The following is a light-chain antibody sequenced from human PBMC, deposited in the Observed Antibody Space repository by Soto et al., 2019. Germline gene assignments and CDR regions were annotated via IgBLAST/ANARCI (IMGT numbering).Light chain of an antibody. Sequence: DIMMTQSPDSLAVSLGERATINCKSSQSVLYSSNNKNYLAWYQQKPGQPPKLLIYWASTRESGVPDRFSGSGSGTDVTLTISSLHAEDVAVYYCQQYDSTPYTFGQGTKREIK. V-gene: IGKV4-1*01. CDR1: QSVLYSSNNKNY. J-gene: IGKJ2*01. CDR3: QQYDSTPYT. CDR2: WAS.